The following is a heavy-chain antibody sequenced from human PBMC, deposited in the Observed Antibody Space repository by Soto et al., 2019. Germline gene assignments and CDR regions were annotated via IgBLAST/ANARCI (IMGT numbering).Heavy chain of an antibody. CDR1: GGTFSSYA. D-gene: IGHD2-2*01. CDR3: ARSQGSSTSLEIYYYYYDGMDV. CDR2: IIPISETT. Sequence: QVQLVQSGAEVKKPGSSVKVSCKASGGTFSSYAISWVRQAPGQGLEWMGGIIPISETTNYAQKFQGRVTITADECKSTAYIELSSLRSEDTAVYSCARSQGSSTSLEIYYYYYDGMDVWGQGTRVTVSS. V-gene: IGHV1-69*01. J-gene: IGHJ6*02.